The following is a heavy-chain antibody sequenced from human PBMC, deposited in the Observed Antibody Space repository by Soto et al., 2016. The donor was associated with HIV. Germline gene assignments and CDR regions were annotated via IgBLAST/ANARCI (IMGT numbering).Heavy chain of an antibody. Sequence: VQLLESGGGLVQPGGSLRLSCTASGLTFDNYDMRWVRQAPGKGLEWVSGISPSGGSTYYADSVKGRFTISRDNSRNTLYLHMNSLTAEDTAVYFCATARCTSCYIIYYYFMDIWGKGPRSPSP. CDR2: ISPSGGST. D-gene: IGHD2-2*02. CDR3: ATARCTSCYIIYYYFMDI. J-gene: IGHJ6*03. V-gene: IGHV3-23*01. CDR1: GLTFDNYD.